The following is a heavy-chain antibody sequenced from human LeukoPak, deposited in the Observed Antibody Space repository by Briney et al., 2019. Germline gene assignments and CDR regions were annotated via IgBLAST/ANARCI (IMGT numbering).Heavy chain of an antibody. J-gene: IGHJ4*02. D-gene: IGHD2-15*01. Sequence: GGSLRLSCAASGFTFSSYAMSWVRQAPGKGLEWVSAISGSGGGTYYADSVKGRFTISRDNSKNTLYLQMNSLRAEDTAVYYCARDLLPRTLYYFDYWGQGTLVTVSS. CDR2: ISGSGGGT. CDR1: GFTFSSYA. V-gene: IGHV3-23*01. CDR3: ARDLLPRTLYYFDY.